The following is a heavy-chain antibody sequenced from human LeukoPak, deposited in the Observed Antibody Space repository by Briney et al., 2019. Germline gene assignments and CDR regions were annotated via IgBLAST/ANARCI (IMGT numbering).Heavy chain of an antibody. J-gene: IGHJ4*02. CDR2: IYHSGST. V-gene: IGHV4-38-2*02. Sequence: SKTLSLTCTVSGYSISSGYYWGWIRQPPGKGLEWIGSIYHSGSTYYNPSLKSRVTISVDTSKNQFSLKLSSVTAADTAVYYCARKLRVGDYWGQGTLVTVSS. CDR1: GYSISSGYY. CDR3: ARKLRVGDY. D-gene: IGHD1-26*01.